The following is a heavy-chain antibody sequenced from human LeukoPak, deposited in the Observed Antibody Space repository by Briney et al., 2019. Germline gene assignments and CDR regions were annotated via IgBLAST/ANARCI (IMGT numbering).Heavy chain of an antibody. Sequence: SETLSLTCTVSGGSINSRIYYWGWIRQPPGKGLEWIGSIYYNGRTYYSPSLKSRGTISVDTSNNQFSLKLSSVTAADTAVYYCARITDRTIFGEIMHGFDIWGQGTPVTVSS. V-gene: IGHV4-39*01. CDR3: ARITDRTIFGEIMHGFDI. J-gene: IGHJ3*02. CDR2: IYYNGRT. CDR1: GGSINSRIYY. D-gene: IGHD3-3*01.